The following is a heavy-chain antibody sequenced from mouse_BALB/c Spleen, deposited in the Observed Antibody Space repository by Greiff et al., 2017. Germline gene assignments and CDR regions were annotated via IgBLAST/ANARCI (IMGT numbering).Heavy chain of an antibody. CDR3: TRGTTALDY. Sequence: EVKLVESGGGLVQPGGSMKLSCVASGFTFSNYWMNWVRQSPEKGLEWVAEIRLKSNNYATHYAESVKGRFTISRDDSKSSVYLQMNNLRAEDTGIYYCTRGTTALDYWGQGTTLTVSS. V-gene: IGHV6-6*02. CDR1: GFTFSNYW. CDR2: IRLKSNNYAT. D-gene: IGHD1-2*01. J-gene: IGHJ2*01.